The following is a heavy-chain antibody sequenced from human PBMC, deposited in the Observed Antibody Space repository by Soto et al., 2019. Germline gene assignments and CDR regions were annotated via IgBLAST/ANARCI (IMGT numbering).Heavy chain of an antibody. CDR3: ADSSLYYDDSSGNCHFDH. CDR2: IYWDDDK. Sequence: QITLKESGPTLVKPTQTLTLTCTFSGFSLSTSGVGVGWIRQPPGKALEWLALIYWDDDKRYSPSLKSRLTTNKDNTKNQVVLTITNMDPADTAAYYYADSSLYYDDSSGNCHFDHWGRGTLVTVSS. D-gene: IGHD3-22*01. CDR1: GFSLSTSGVG. V-gene: IGHV2-5*02. J-gene: IGHJ2*01.